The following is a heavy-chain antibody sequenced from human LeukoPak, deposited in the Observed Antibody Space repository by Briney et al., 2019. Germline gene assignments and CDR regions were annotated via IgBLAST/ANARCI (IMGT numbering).Heavy chain of an antibody. V-gene: IGHV4-34*01. J-gene: IGHJ2*01. CDR2: INHSGST. CDR1: GGSFSGYY. D-gene: IGHD5-18*01. CDR3: ARDATAMDYWYFDL. Sequence: SETLSLTCAVYGGSFSGYYWSWIRQPPGKGLEWIGEINHSGSTNYNPSLKSRVTILVDTSKNQFSLKLSSVTAADTAVYYCARDATAMDYWYFDLWGRGTLVTVSS.